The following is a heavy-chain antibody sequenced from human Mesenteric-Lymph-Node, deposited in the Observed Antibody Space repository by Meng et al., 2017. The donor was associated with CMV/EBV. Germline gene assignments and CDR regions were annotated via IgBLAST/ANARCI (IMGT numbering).Heavy chain of an antibody. CDR3: ARHGVAVAGTRWFDP. CDR2: INSAGNT. CDR1: GGSIRSSSYN. D-gene: IGHD6-19*01. V-gene: IGHV4-39*01. J-gene: IGHJ5*02. Sequence: GGSIRSSSYNWAWIRQPPGKGLAWIGSINSAGNTYYNPSLKSRVTISVDTSKNQFSLKLSSVTAADTAVYSCARHGVAVAGTRWFDPWGQGTLVTVSS.